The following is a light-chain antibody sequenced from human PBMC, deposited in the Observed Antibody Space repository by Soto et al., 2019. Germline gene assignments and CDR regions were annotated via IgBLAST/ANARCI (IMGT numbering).Light chain of an antibody. CDR1: QSVSNN. J-gene: IGKJ2*01. V-gene: IGKV3-15*01. CDR2: GAS. CDR3: PHYNDWPYA. Sequence: EIVVTQSPATLSVSPGERATLSCRARQSVSNNLAWYQQKPGQAPRLLIHGASTRATGIPARFSGSGYGREFTLTIGCLQSEDVALDYWPHYNDWPYAVGQGTKLDIK.